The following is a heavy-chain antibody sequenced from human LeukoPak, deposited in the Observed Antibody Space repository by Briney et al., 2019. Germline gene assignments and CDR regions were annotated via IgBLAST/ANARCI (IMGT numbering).Heavy chain of an antibody. D-gene: IGHD3-9*01. Sequence: ASVKVSCKVSGYTLIELSMHWVRQAPGKGLEWMGGFDPEDGETIYAQKFQGRVTMTEDTSTDTAYMELSSLRSEDTAVYYCATDSLRDILTGYYTIYGYWGQGTLVTVSS. CDR1: GYTLIELS. J-gene: IGHJ4*02. V-gene: IGHV1-24*01. CDR3: ATDSLRDILTGYYTIYGY. CDR2: FDPEDGET.